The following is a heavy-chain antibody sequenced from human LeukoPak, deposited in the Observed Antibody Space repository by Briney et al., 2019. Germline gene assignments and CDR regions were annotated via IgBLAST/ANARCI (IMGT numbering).Heavy chain of an antibody. CDR2: ISGDGRNT. D-gene: IGHD6-6*01. J-gene: IGHJ4*02. CDR1: GFTFNNFG. Sequence: GGSLRLSCAASGFTFNNFGMAWVRQAPGKVPEWVSTISGDGRNTHYADSVKGQFAISRDNSMSMLFLQMSSLRVEDTALYYCAKDVGGSSFFDYWGQGISVTVSS. CDR3: AKDVGGSSFFDY. V-gene: IGHV3-23*01.